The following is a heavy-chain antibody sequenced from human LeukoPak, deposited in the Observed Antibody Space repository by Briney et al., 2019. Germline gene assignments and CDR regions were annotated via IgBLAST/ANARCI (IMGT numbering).Heavy chain of an antibody. J-gene: IGHJ4*02. V-gene: IGHV1-46*01. CDR1: GYTFTSYY. D-gene: IGHD1-26*01. CDR2: INPSGGST. Sequence: ASVKVSCKASGYTFTSYYMHWVRQAPGQGLEWMGIINPSGGSTSYAQKFQGRVTMTRDMSTSTDYTELSSLRSEDTAVYYCATGAASYYGDWGQGTLVTVSS. CDR3: ATGAASYYGD.